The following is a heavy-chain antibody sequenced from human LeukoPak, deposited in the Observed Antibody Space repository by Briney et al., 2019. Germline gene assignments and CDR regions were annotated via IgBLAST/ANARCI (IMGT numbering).Heavy chain of an antibody. CDR2: FDPEDGET. CDR1: GYTLTELS. Sequence: ASVTVSCKVSGYTLTELSMHWVRQAPGKGLEWMGGFDPEDGETIYAQKFQGRVTMTEDTSTDTAYMELSSLRSEDTAVYYCAAVRTVRGVIVWFDPWGQGTLVTVSS. V-gene: IGHV1-24*01. J-gene: IGHJ5*02. CDR3: AAVRTVRGVIVWFDP. D-gene: IGHD3-10*01.